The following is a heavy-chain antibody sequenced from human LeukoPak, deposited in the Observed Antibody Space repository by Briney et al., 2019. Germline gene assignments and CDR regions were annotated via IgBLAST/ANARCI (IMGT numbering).Heavy chain of an antibody. D-gene: IGHD1/OR15-1a*01. V-gene: IGHV3-23*01. CDR1: GFTFSSYV. Sequence: GGSLRLSCAVSGFTFSSYVMSWVRQAPGKGLEWVSAISGSGGSTYYADSVKGRFTISRDNAKNSLYLPMNSLRAEDTAVYYCARDIIDWNNPGNHDALDIWGQGTMVTVSS. CDR2: ISGSGGST. CDR3: ARDIIDWNNPGNHDALDI. J-gene: IGHJ3*02.